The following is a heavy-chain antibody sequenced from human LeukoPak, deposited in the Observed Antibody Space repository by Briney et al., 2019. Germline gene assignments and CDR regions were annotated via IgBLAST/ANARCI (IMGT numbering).Heavy chain of an antibody. J-gene: IGHJ4*02. D-gene: IGHD3-16*02. V-gene: IGHV1-18*01. CDR1: GYTFTNYG. Sequence: ASVKVSCKASGYTFTNYGISWVRQAPGQGLEWVGWVSGSNDNRNNAQKFQGRVTLTTDTSTSTAYMELRSLRSDDTAVYYCARENYRAFDYWGQGTLVTVSS. CDR2: VSGSNDNR. CDR3: ARENYRAFDY.